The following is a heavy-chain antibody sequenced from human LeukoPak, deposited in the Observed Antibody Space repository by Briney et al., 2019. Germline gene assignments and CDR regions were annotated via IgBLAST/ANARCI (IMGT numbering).Heavy chain of an antibody. CDR3: ARELSSGWYFDY. CDR1: GGSISSHY. Sequence: SETLSLTCTVSGGSISSHYWSWIRQPPGKGLEWIGYIYYSGSTNYNPSLKSRVTISVDTSKNQFSLKLSPVTAADTAVYYCARELSSGWYFDYWGQGTLVTVSS. D-gene: IGHD6-19*01. CDR2: IYYSGST. J-gene: IGHJ4*02. V-gene: IGHV4-59*11.